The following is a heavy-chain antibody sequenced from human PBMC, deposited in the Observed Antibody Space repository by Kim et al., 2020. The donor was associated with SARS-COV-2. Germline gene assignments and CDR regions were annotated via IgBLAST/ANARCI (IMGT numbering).Heavy chain of an antibody. CDR2: IYYSGST. Sequence: SETLSLTCTVSGVSISSYYWSWIRQPPGKGLEWIGYIYYSGSTNYNPSLKSRVTISVDTSKNQFSLKLSSVTAADTAVYYCAGETPLGSGDAFDIWGQGTMVTVSS. J-gene: IGHJ3*02. V-gene: IGHV4-59*01. CDR3: AGETPLGSGDAFDI. D-gene: IGHD3-10*01. CDR1: GVSISSYY.